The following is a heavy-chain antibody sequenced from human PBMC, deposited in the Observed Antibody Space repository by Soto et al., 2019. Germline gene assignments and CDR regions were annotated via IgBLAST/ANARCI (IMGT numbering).Heavy chain of an antibody. CDR2: ISGRDGNT. J-gene: IGHJ6*02. D-gene: IGHD3-10*01. CDR1: RFTFSSYA. Sequence: LRLSCVASRFTFSSYAMSWVRQSPGKGLEWVSSISGRDGNTNYADSVKGRFTISRDNSKNTLYLQMNSLRAEDTAVYYCAKSGGYYNSYAMDVWGQGTTVTVSS. CDR3: AKSGGYYNSYAMDV. V-gene: IGHV3-23*01.